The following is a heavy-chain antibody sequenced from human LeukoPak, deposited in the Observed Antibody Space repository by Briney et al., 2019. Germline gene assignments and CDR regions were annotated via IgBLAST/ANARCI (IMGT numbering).Heavy chain of an antibody. Sequence: GGSLILSCAASGFPFCTCAMTWGRQAQGKVLRRVSSLRGSGASTFYADSVKGRFTISRDNSKNTLSLQMSSLRAEDTAVYFCAKYLGKYSYGYSGLDYWGQGTLVTVSS. CDR1: GFPFCTCA. V-gene: IGHV3-23*01. D-gene: IGHD5-18*01. J-gene: IGHJ4*02. CDR3: AKYLGKYSYGYSGLDY. CDR2: LRGSGAST.